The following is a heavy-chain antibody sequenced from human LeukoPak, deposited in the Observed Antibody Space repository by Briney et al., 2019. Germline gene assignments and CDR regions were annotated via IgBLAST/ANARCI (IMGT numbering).Heavy chain of an antibody. CDR1: GYIFTTYD. V-gene: IGHV1-8*01. CDR2: MSPKSGNI. Sequence: ASVKVSCKASGYIFTTYDINWVRQATGHGLEWMGWMSPKSGNIGYAQKFQGRVTMTTNTSTSTAYMVLSSLRSEDTAMYDCARISSSGWYYFDNWGQGTLVTVSS. D-gene: IGHD6-19*01. CDR3: ARISSSGWYYFDN. J-gene: IGHJ4*02.